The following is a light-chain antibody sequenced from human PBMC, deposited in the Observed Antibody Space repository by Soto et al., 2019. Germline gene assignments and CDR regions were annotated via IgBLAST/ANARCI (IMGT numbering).Light chain of an antibody. V-gene: IGKV3D-20*02. CDR3: QQRHSYPIT. Sequence: EIVLTQSPDTLSLSPGERATLSCRASQSVSASYLAWYQQKPGQAPRLLIYGASSRATGIPERFSGGGSGTDFTLAISRLEPEDFAVYYCQQRHSYPITFGQGTRLEI. J-gene: IGKJ5*01. CDR1: QSVSASY. CDR2: GAS.